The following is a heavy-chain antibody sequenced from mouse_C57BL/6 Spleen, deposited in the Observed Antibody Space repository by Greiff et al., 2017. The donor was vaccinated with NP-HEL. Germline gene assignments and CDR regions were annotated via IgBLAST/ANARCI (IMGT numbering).Heavy chain of an antibody. Sequence: VQRVESGPGLVAPSQSLSITCTVSGFSLTSYGVHWVRQPPGKGLEWLVVIWSDGSTTYNSALKSRLSISKDNSKSQVFLKMNSLQTDDTAMYYCARHGQLRPSYAMDYWGQGTSVTVSS. CDR1: GFSLTSYG. V-gene: IGHV2-6-1*01. J-gene: IGHJ4*01. CDR2: IWSDGST. CDR3: ARHGQLRPSYAMDY. D-gene: IGHD3-2*02.